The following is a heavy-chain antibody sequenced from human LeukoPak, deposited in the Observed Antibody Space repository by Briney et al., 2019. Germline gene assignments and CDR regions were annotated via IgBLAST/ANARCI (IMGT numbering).Heavy chain of an antibody. CDR1: GGSISSYY. Sequence: SETLSLTCTVSGGSISSYYWSWIRQPPGKGLEWIGYIYYSGSTNYSPSLKSRVTLSVDTSKNQFSLELTSVTAADTAVYYCARQNPAASGQGLDYWGQGTLVTVSS. CDR2: IYYSGST. D-gene: IGHD6-13*01. J-gene: IGHJ4*02. CDR3: ARQNPAASGQGLDY. V-gene: IGHV4-59*08.